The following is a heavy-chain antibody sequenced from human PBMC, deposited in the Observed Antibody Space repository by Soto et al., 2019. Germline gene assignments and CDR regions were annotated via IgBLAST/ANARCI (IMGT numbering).Heavy chain of an antibody. D-gene: IGHD5-18*01. CDR3: AKDLDTAIGYYYGMDV. V-gene: IGHV3-30*18. CDR2: ISYDGSNK. CDR1: GFTFSSYG. Sequence: QVQLVESGGGVVQPGRSLRLSCAASGFTFSSYGMHWVRQAPGKGLEWVAVISYDGSNKYYADSVKGRFTISRDNSKNTLYLQMNSLRAEDTAVYYCAKDLDTAIGYYYGMDVWGQGTTVTVSS. J-gene: IGHJ6*02.